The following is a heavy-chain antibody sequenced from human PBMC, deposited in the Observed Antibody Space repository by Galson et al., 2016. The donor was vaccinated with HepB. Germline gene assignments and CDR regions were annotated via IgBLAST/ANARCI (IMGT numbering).Heavy chain of an antibody. V-gene: IGHV4-31*03. Sequence: TLSLTCTVSGGSISSGGYYWYWIRQHPGKGLEWIGYIYHSGITLYNPSVKSRVYISRDTSKNQFSLKLRSATAADTAVYYCGGGCSTDSCPHEYWGPGTLVAVSS. CDR3: GGGCSTDSCPHEY. CDR2: IYHSGIT. J-gene: IGHJ4*02. D-gene: IGHD2-2*01. CDR1: GGSISSGGYY.